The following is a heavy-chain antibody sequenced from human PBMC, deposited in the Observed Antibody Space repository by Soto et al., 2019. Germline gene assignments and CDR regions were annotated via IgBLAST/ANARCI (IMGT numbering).Heavy chain of an antibody. Sequence: PGGSLRLSCAASGFTFSDYAMYWVRQAPGKGLEWVSGISGSGGITYYADSVKGRFTVSRDNSRNTLFLQMSSLRAEDTAVYFCARLGDYYQAFDYWGHGALVTVSS. J-gene: IGHJ4*01. CDR3: ARLGDYYQAFDY. V-gene: IGHV3-23*01. CDR1: GFTFSDYA. D-gene: IGHD3-22*01. CDR2: ISGSGGIT.